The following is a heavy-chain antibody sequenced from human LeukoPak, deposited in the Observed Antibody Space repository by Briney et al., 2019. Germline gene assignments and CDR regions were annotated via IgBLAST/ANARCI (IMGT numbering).Heavy chain of an antibody. CDR2: ISAYNGNT. D-gene: IGHD3-3*01. V-gene: IGHV1-18*01. Sequence: GASVKVSCKASGYTFTIYGISWVRQAPGQGLEWMGWISAYNGNTNYAQKLQGRVTMTTDTSTSTAYMELRSLRSDDTAVYPCARDRSKEWLSRPPTPIYYYGMDVWGQGTTVTVSS. CDR1: GYTFTIYG. CDR3: ARDRSKEWLSRPPTPIYYYGMDV. J-gene: IGHJ6*02.